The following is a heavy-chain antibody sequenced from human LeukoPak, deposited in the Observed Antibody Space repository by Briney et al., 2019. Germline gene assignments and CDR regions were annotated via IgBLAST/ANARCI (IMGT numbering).Heavy chain of an antibody. D-gene: IGHD3-9*01. CDR2: IYYSGST. CDR1: GGSISSTSYY. V-gene: IGHV4-39*01. CDR3: ARGHDILTGYWYYFDY. Sequence: SETLSLTCSVSGGSISSTSYYWGWIRQPPGKGLEWIGNIYYSGSTYYNPSLKSRVTISLDTSKNQFSLQLTSVTAADTAVYYCARGHDILTGYWYYFDYWGQETLVTVSS. J-gene: IGHJ4*02.